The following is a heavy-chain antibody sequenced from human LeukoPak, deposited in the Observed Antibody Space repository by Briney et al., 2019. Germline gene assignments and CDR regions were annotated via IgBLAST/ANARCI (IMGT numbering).Heavy chain of an antibody. J-gene: IGHJ4*02. D-gene: IGHD3-22*01. Sequence: ASVKVSCKASGYTFTSYGISWVRQAPGQGLEWMGWISAYNGNTNYAQKLQGRVTMTTDTSTSTAYMELRSLRSDNTAVYYCARDPGYYDSSGYYYPIGDYWGQGTLVTVSS. CDR3: ARDPGYYDSSGYYYPIGDY. CDR1: GYTFTSYG. V-gene: IGHV1-18*01. CDR2: ISAYNGNT.